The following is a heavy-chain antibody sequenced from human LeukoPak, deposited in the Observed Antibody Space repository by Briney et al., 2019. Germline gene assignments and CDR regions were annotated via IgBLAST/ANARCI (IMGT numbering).Heavy chain of an antibody. D-gene: IGHD3-3*01. J-gene: IGHJ6*02. V-gene: IGHV1-18*01. CDR3: ARVLEESFGVVIPNPFYYYYYGMDV. CDR2: ISAYNGNT. CDR1: GYTFTSYG. Sequence: ASVKVSCKASGYTFTSYGISWVRQAPGQGLEWMGWISAYNGNTNYAQKLQGRVTMTTDTSTSTAYMELRSLRSDDTAVYYCARVLEESFGVVIPNPFYYYYYGMDVWGQGTTVNVSS.